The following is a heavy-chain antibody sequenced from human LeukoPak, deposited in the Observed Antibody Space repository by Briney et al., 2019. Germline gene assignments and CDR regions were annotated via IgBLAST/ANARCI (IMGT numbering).Heavy chain of an antibody. J-gene: IGHJ3*02. CDR2: MKQDGSEK. Sequence: PGGSLRLSCAASGFTFSSYWMSWVRQAPGKGLEWVANMKQDGSEKDYVDSVKGRFTISRDNAKNSLYLQMNSLRTEDTAVYYCAREGPDAFDIWGQGTMVTVSS. CDR1: GFTFSSYW. CDR3: AREGPDAFDI. V-gene: IGHV3-7*01.